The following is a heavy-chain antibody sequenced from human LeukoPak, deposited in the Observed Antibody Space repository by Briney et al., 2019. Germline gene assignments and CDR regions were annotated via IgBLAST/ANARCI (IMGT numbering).Heavy chain of an antibody. J-gene: IGHJ6*04. D-gene: IGHD3-10*01. V-gene: IGHV3-15*01. CDR1: GLTFSNAW. Sequence: GGSLRLSCAASGLTFSNAWMSWVRQAPGKGLECVGRIKSKTDGGTTDYAAPVKGRFTISRDDSKNTLYLQMNSLKTEDTAVYYCTTLELLWFGELLSGSIYGMDVWGKGTTVTVSS. CDR2: IKSKTDGGTT. CDR3: TTLELLWFGELLSGSIYGMDV.